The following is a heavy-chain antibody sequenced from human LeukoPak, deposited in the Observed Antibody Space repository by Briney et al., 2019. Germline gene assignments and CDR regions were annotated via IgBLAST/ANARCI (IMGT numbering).Heavy chain of an antibody. CDR2: IDYSGST. Sequence: SETLSLTCTLSGGSISSYYWSWIRQPPGKGLEWIGYIDYSGSTNYDPSLKSRVTISVDTSKNQFSLKLSSVTAADTAVYYCARVPRGGYSYSNWFDPWGQGTLVTVSS. CDR3: ARVPRGGYSYSNWFDP. J-gene: IGHJ5*02. D-gene: IGHD5-18*01. CDR1: GGSISSYY. V-gene: IGHV4-59*01.